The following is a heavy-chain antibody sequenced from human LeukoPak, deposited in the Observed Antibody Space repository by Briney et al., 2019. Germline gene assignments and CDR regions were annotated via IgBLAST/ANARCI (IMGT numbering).Heavy chain of an antibody. D-gene: IGHD3-10*01. CDR1: GGSISSSSYY. J-gene: IGHJ4*02. CDR3: ARLGEGFDY. Sequence: PSETLSLTCTVSGGSISSSSYYWGWIRQPPGKGLEWIGSIYCSGSTYYNPSLKSRVTISVDTSKNQFSLKLSSVTAADTAVYYCARLGEGFDYWGQGTLVTVSS. CDR2: IYCSGST. V-gene: IGHV4-39*01.